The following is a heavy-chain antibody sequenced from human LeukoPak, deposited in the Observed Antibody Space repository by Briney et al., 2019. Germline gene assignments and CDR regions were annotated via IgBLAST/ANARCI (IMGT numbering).Heavy chain of an antibody. CDR2: INHSGST. CDR1: GGSFSGYY. D-gene: IGHD2-21*02. V-gene: IGHV4-34*01. CDR3: AREYCGGDCYGGAFGY. Sequence: PSETLSLTCAVYGGSFSGYYWSWIRQPPGKGLEWIGEINHSGSTNYNPSLKSRVTISVDTSKNQFPLKLSSVTAADTAVYYCAREYCGGDCYGGAFGYWGQGTLVTVSS. J-gene: IGHJ4*02.